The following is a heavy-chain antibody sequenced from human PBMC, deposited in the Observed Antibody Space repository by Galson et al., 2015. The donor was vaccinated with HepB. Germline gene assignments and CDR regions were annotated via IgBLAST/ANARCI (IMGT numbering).Heavy chain of an antibody. D-gene: IGHD6-13*01. CDR1: GGTFSSYA. CDR2: IIPILGIA. J-gene: IGHJ3*02. Sequence: SVKVSCKASGGTFSSYAISWVRQAPGQGLEWMGRIIPILGIANYAQKFQGRVTITADKSTSTAYMELSSLRSEDTAVYYCVRDDSSSSLGAFDIWGQGTMVTVSS. CDR3: VRDDSSSSLGAFDI. V-gene: IGHV1-69*04.